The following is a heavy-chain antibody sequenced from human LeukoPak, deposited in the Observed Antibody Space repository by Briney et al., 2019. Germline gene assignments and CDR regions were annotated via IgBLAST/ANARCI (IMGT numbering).Heavy chain of an antibody. CDR3: ARTSLGGAWFDP. Sequence: SETLSLTCTVSGGSISSGDYYWSWIRQPPGKGLEWIGYIYYNGSTYYNPSLKSRVTISVDSSKNQFSLKLSSVTAADTAVYYCARTSLGGAWFDPWGQGTLVTVSS. V-gene: IGHV4-30-4*08. CDR2: IYYNGST. D-gene: IGHD3-10*01. J-gene: IGHJ5*02. CDR1: GGSISSGDYY.